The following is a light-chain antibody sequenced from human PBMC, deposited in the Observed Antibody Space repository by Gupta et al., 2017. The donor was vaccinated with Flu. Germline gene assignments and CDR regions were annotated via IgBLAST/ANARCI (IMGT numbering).Light chain of an antibody. Sequence: ETISNVGGYCYVPRYQQPPGKATKHIIYEVKKRPSGVPDRISGTKSGNTASRTVSGHLADDEADYACCSYGCSKFFGGGTKLTVL. CDR2: EVK. CDR3: CSYGCSKF. V-gene: IGLV2-8*01. CDR1: ISNVGGYCY. J-gene: IGLJ2*01.